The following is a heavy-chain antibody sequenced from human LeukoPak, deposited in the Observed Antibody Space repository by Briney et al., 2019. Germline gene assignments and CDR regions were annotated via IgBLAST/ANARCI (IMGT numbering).Heavy chain of an antibody. CDR2: VYHTGST. Sequence: SETLSLTCTVSGYSISYGYFWAWIRQPPGKGLEWIGSVYHTGSTHYTPSFKSRVTISLDTSKNHFSLKLTSVTAADTAVYFCASLTRDGYHFEWWGRGTLVTVSS. V-gene: IGHV4-38-2*02. D-gene: IGHD6-13*01. CDR1: GYSISYGYF. J-gene: IGHJ4*02. CDR3: ASLTRDGYHFEW.